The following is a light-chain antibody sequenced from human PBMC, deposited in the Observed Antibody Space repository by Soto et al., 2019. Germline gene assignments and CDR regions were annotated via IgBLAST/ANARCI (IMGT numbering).Light chain of an antibody. J-gene: IGKJ4*02. CDR2: YAS. CDR1: QGVXSY. CDR3: QDHGRAPRT. V-gene: IGKV3-11*01. Sequence: IVMTQSPATLSVSPGESATLACRASQGVXSYFGWYQRKPGQAPRVLXDYASNRATGSPARFSGSGSVTDFTLTISRLDPEYFAVYYCQDHGRAPRTFGGGTKVDIK.